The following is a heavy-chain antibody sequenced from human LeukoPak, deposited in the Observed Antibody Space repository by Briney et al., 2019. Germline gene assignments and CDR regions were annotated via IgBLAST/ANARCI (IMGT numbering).Heavy chain of an antibody. CDR2: IIPIFGIA. D-gene: IGHD3-22*01. J-gene: IGHJ4*02. V-gene: IGHV1-69*04. CDR3: ASGGTYYYDSSDC. CDR1: GGTFSSYA. Sequence: SVKVSCKASGGTFSSYAISWVRQAPGQGLEWMGRIIPIFGIANYAQKFQGRVTITADKSTSTAYMELNSLRSEDTAVYYCASGGTYYYDSSDCWGQGTLVTVSS.